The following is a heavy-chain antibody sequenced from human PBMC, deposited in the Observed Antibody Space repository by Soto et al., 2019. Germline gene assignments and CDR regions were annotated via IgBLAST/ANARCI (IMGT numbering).Heavy chain of an antibody. V-gene: IGHV3-74*01. Sequence: GSLRLSCAASGFTFSSYCMHWVRQAPGKGLVWVSRINSDGSSTSYADSVKGRFTISRDNAKNTLYPQMISLRAEDTAVYYCARGSGSGSYWAYYFDYWGQGTLVTVS. CDR1: GFTFSSYC. J-gene: IGHJ4*02. CDR2: INSDGSST. CDR3: ARGSGSGSYWAYYFDY. D-gene: IGHD3-10*01.